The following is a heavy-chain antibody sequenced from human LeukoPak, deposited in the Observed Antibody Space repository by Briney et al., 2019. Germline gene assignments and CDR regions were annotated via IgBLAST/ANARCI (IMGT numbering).Heavy chain of an antibody. CDR3: ARGGELGITIFGVVRPHAFDI. Sequence: PSETLSLTCTVSGDSISSYYWSWIRQPAGKGLEWIGRIYTSGSTNYNPSLKSRVTMSVDTSKNQFSLKLSSVTAADTAVYYCARGGELGITIFGVVRPHAFDIWGQGTMVTVSS. CDR1: GDSISSYY. CDR2: IYTSGST. D-gene: IGHD3-3*01. V-gene: IGHV4-4*07. J-gene: IGHJ3*02.